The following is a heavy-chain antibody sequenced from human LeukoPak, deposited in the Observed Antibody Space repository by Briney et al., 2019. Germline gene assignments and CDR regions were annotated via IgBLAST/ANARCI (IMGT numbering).Heavy chain of an antibody. D-gene: IGHD2-15*01. V-gene: IGHV4-31*03. CDR1: GGSISSGGYY. CDR2: IYYSGST. J-gene: IGHJ4*02. Sequence: SETLSLTCTVSGGSISSGGYYWSWIRQHPGKGLEWIGYIYYSGSTYYNPSLKSRVTISVDTSKNQFSLKLSSVTAADTAVYYCAREQDPTADLDYWGQGTLVTVSS. CDR3: AREQDPTADLDY.